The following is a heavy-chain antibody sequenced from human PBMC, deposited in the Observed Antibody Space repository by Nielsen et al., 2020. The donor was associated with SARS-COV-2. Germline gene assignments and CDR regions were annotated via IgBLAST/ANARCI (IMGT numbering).Heavy chain of an antibody. CDR1: GFGLSNYW. CDR2: IDYEGSLT. D-gene: IGHD3-9*01. CDR3: ARRNILDY. Sequence: GGSLRLSCAASGFGLSNYWMYWVRQSPEKGLMWVAHIDYEGSLTSYADSVKGRSTISRDNAKNIVYLQMNSLRVEDTAVYYCARRNILDYWGQGTLVTVSS. J-gene: IGHJ4*02. V-gene: IGHV3-74*01.